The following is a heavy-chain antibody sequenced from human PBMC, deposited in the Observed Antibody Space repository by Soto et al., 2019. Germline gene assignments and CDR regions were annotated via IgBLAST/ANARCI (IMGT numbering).Heavy chain of an antibody. J-gene: IGHJ4*02. D-gene: IGHD3-10*01. CDR2: IYYSGNT. CDR3: ARDRAGGHFDY. V-gene: IGHV4-59*01. Sequence: QVQLQESGPGLVKPSETLSLTCTVPRGSITNYYWSWIRQPPGKGLEWIGYIYYSGNTNYNPSLKSRVTMSVDMPKNPFSLRLSSVTAADTAVYYCARDRAGGHFDYWGQGTLVTVSS. CDR1: RGSITNYY.